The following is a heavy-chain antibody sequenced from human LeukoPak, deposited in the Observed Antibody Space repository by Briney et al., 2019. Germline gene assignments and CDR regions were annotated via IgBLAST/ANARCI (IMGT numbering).Heavy chain of an antibody. J-gene: IGHJ4*02. Sequence: PSQTLSLTCTVSGGSISSGGYYWSWIRQHPGKGLEWIGYIYYSGNTEYNPSLKSRVTISIDTSKNQFSLKLNSVTAADTAVYYCARGEGYSFGYSFDYWGQGTLVTVSS. CDR1: GGSISSGGYY. CDR3: ARGEGYSFGYSFDY. V-gene: IGHV4-30-4*08. D-gene: IGHD5-18*01. CDR2: IYYSGNT.